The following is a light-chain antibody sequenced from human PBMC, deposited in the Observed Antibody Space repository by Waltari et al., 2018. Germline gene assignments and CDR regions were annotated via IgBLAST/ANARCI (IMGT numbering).Light chain of an antibody. V-gene: IGKV3-20*01. Sequence: EIVLTQSPGTLSLSSAERATLSCRTSQSISKYLAWYQQKPGQAPRLLIYHASSRATGIPDRFSGSGSGTDFSLTISRLEPEDFAVYYCQHYVSLPVTFGQGTKVEIK. CDR3: QHYVSLPVT. J-gene: IGKJ1*01. CDR1: QSISKY. CDR2: HAS.